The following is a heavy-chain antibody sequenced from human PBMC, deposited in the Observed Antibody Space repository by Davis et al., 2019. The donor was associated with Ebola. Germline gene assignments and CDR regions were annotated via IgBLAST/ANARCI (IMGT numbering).Heavy chain of an antibody. V-gene: IGHV4-59*01. CDR3: ARSKRWDDFWSGYLLGPWFDP. Sequence: PSETLSLTCTVSGGSISSYYWSWIRQPPGKGLEWIGYIYYSGSTNYNPSLKSRVTISVDTSKNQFSLKLSSVTAADTAVYYCARSKRWDDFWSGYLLGPWFDPWGQGTLVTVSS. CDR2: IYYSGST. J-gene: IGHJ5*02. CDR1: GGSISSYY. D-gene: IGHD3-3*01.